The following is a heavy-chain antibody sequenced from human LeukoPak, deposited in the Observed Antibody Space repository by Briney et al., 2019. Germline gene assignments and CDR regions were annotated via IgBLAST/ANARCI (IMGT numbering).Heavy chain of an antibody. CDR1: GYTFTSYD. CDR3: ARHPIAGGAAYNWFHP. J-gene: IGHJ5*02. CDR2: MNPKSGNT. V-gene: IGHV1-8*01. D-gene: IGHD6-13*01. Sequence: ASVKVSCKASGYTFTSYDINWVRQATGQGLEWMGWMNPKSGNTGYAQKFQGRVTITRNTSISTAYMELSSLRSEDTAVYYCARHPIAGGAAYNWFHPWGQGTLVTVS.